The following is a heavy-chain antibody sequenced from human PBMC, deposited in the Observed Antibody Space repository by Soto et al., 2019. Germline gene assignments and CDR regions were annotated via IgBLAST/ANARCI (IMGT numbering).Heavy chain of an antibody. J-gene: IGHJ6*02. Sequence: SVKVSCKASGGIFNNYAISWVRQAPGQGLEWMGGIIPMFGTLNYAQKFQGRVTIAADESTSTAYMELTSLRPDDTAIYYCARDTVTSLTPYQGFYYYGMDVWGQGTLVTVSS. CDR3: ARDTVTSLTPYQGFYYYGMDV. CDR1: GGIFNNYA. D-gene: IGHD2-2*01. V-gene: IGHV1-69*13. CDR2: IIPMFGTL.